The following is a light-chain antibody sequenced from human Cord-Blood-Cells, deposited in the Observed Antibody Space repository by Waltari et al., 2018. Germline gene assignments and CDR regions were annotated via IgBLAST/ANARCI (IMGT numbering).Light chain of an antibody. CDR2: EDN. V-gene: IGLV6-57*01. Sequence: NFMLTQPHSVSESPGQTVTISCTRSSGSIASNYVQWYQQSPGSSPTTGIYEDNQRPSGVPDRFSGSSDSSSNSASLTISGLKTEDEADYYCQSYDSSNWVFGGGTKLTVL. CDR1: SGSIASNY. J-gene: IGLJ3*02. CDR3: QSYDSSNWV.